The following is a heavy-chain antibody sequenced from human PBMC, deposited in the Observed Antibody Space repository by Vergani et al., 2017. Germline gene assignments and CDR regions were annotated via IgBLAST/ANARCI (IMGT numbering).Heavy chain of an antibody. CDR1: GFTFSSYA. D-gene: IGHD1-26*01. Sequence: EVQLLESGGGLVQPGGSLRLSCAASGFTFSSYAMSWVRQAPGKGLGWVSAISGSGGSTYYADSVKGRFTISRDNSKNTLYLQMNSLRAEDTAVYYCAKSNTWSPYYFDYWGQGTLVTVSS. CDR3: AKSNTWSPYYFDY. J-gene: IGHJ4*02. CDR2: ISGSGGST. V-gene: IGHV3-23*01.